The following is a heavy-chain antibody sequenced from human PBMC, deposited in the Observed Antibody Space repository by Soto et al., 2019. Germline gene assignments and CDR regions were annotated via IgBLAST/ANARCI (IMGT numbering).Heavy chain of an antibody. Sequence: EVQLLESGGGLVQPGGSLRLSCAASGFAFSNYAMNWVRQAPGKGLEWVSVISGSGHSTFYADSVRGRFTISRDNSKNTLYLQMNSLRAEDTVMYYCAKDADRPAWTYSFDFWGQGTLVPVSS. V-gene: IGHV3-23*01. D-gene: IGHD5-12*01. CDR2: ISGSGHST. CDR3: AKDADRPAWTYSFDF. CDR1: GFAFSNYA. J-gene: IGHJ4*02.